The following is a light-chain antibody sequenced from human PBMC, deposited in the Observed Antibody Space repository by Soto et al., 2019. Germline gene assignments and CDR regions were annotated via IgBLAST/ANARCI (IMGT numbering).Light chain of an antibody. CDR2: SNN. CDR3: ATWDDSLSGRV. J-gene: IGLJ3*02. Sequence: QSAQTQPPSASGTPGQRVTISCSGSSSNIGSNYVYWYQQLPGTAPKLLIYSNNQRPSGVPDRFSGSKSGTAASLAIRGLRSEDEADYYCATWDDSLSGRVFGGGTKVTVL. V-gene: IGLV1-47*02. CDR1: SSNIGSNY.